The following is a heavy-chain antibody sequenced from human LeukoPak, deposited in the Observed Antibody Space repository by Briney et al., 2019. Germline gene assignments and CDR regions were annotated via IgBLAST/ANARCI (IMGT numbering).Heavy chain of an antibody. V-gene: IGHV1-2*06. CDR3: ARWQQLTRGWFDY. J-gene: IGHJ4*02. CDR1: GYTFTGYY. CDR2: INPNSGGT. Sequence: ASVKVSCKASGYTFTGYYMHWVRQAPGQGLEWMGRINPNSGGTNYAQKFQGRVTMTRDTSISTAYMELSRLRSDDTAVYYCARWQQLTRGWFDYWGQGTLVTVSS. D-gene: IGHD6-13*01.